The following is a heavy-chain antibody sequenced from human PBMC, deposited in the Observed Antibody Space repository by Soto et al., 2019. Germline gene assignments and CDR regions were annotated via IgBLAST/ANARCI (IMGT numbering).Heavy chain of an antibody. CDR1: RYSSTSYW. D-gene: IGHD3-10*01. CDR3: ARRAMVRGVRTYGIDV. CDR2: IDPSDAYT. V-gene: IGHV5-10-1*01. Sequence: PGESLTISCKRSRYSSTSYWISWVRYTPAIVLDWMRSIDPSDAYTTYSPAFRGHVTISADKSFSTACLQWSSLKASDTAMYYCARRAMVRGVRTYGIDVWGQET. J-gene: IGHJ6*02.